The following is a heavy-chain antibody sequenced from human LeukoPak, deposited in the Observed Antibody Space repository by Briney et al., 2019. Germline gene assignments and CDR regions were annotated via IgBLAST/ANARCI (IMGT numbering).Heavy chain of an antibody. CDR2: INPNSGGT. D-gene: IGHD6-6*01. Sequence: GASVKVSCKASGYTFTGYYMHWVRQAPGQGLEWMGWINPNSGGTNYAQKFQGRVTMTRDTSISTAYMELSRLRSDDTAVYYCARATFEYSSSSDYWGQGTLVTVSS. V-gene: IGHV1-2*02. J-gene: IGHJ4*02. CDR1: GYTFTGYY. CDR3: ARATFEYSSSSDY.